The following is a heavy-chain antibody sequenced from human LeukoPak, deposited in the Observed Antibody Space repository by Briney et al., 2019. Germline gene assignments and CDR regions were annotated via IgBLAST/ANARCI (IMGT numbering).Heavy chain of an antibody. CDR3: ARVFGESWYFYMDV. J-gene: IGHJ6*03. V-gene: IGHV1-69*06. CDR2: IVPLFGTA. D-gene: IGHD3-10*01. Sequence: SVKVSCKSSGGTFTNYAISWVRQAPGQGLEWMGGIVPLFGTANSAQRFQGRVTFTADKSTNTDYMELSSLRSEDTAIYYCARVFGESWYFYMDVWGKGTTVTVSS. CDR1: GGTFTNYA.